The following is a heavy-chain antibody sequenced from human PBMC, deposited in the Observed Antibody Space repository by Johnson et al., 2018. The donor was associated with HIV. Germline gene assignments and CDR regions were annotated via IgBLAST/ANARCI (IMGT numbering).Heavy chain of an antibody. V-gene: IGHV3-15*01. CDR1: GFTFSNAW. D-gene: IGHD1-26*01. Sequence: VQLMESGGGLVKPGGSLRLSCAASGFTFSNAWMSWVSQATGKGLEWVGRIKSKTDGGTTDYAAPVKGRFTISRDDSKNTLYLQMNSLKTEDTAVYYCTTVGGYYPKYGAFDIWGQGTMVTVSS. CDR3: TTVGGYYPKYGAFDI. CDR2: IKSKTDGGTT. J-gene: IGHJ3*02.